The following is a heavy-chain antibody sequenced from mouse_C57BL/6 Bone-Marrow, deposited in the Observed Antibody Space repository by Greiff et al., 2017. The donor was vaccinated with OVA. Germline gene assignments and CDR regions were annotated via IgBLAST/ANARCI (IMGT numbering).Heavy chain of an antibody. D-gene: IGHD1-1*01. CDR3: TTTDGSNFDY. Sequence: EVKLVESGAELVRPGASVKLSCTASGFNIKDDYMHWVKQRPEQGLEWIGWIDPENGDTEYASKFQGKATITADTSSNTAYLQLSSLTSEDTAVYYGTTTDGSNFDYWGQGTTLTVSS. V-gene: IGHV14-4*01. CDR2: IDPENGDT. J-gene: IGHJ2*01. CDR1: GFNIKDDY.